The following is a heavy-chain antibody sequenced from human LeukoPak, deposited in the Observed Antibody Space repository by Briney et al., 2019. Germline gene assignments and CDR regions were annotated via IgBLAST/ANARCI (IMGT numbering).Heavy chain of an antibody. CDR1: GGSISSGGYS. J-gene: IGHJ5*02. D-gene: IGHD6-13*01. CDR3: ARDGSSSWYGWFDP. CDR2: IYYSGST. V-gene: IGHV4-30-4*07. Sequence: SETLSLTCAVSGGSISSGGYSWSWIRQPPGKGLEWIGYIYYSGSTYYNPSLKSRVTISVDTSKNQFSLKLSSVTAADTAVYYCARDGSSSWYGWFDPWGQGTLVTVSS.